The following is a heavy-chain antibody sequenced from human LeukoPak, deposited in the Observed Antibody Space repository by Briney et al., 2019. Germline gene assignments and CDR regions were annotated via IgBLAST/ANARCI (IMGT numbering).Heavy chain of an antibody. CDR1: GGPLCGYY. CDR2: INHSGST. D-gene: IGHD3-22*01. Sequence: PSETLSLTCAVYGGPLCGYYWSWIRQPPGKGLEWIGEINHSGSTNYNPSLKSRVTIPVNTSKNQFFLTIPSLTAADTAVVYVARLVKSTMIVVVIRLRGAYYFDYWGQGTLVTVSS. V-gene: IGHV4-34*01. CDR3: ARLVKSTMIVVVIRLRGAYYFDY. J-gene: IGHJ4*02.